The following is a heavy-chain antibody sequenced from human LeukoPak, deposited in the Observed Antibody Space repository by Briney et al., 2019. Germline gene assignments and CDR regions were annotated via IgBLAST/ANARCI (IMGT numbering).Heavy chain of an antibody. J-gene: IGHJ4*02. V-gene: IGHV4-38-2*02. CDR3: ARSTFSHASTGGYDY. CDR2: IYHSGST. D-gene: IGHD3-22*01. CDR1: NYSISSGHY. Sequence: SEPLSLTCSGSNYSISSGHYWGWIRQPPGKGLEWIGTIYHSGSTYYTPSLQSRVTISVDMSKNQFSLRLSRVTVADTAVYFCARSTFSHASTGGYDYWGQGILVTVSS.